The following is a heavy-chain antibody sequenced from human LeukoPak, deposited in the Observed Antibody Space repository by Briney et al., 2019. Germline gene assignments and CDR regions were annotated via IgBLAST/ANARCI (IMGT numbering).Heavy chain of an antibody. V-gene: IGHV4-30-4*01. CDR2: IYDSGSS. Sequence: SETLSLTCTVSGASIRSGDYYWSWIRQPPGKGLEWIGYIYDSGSSYYNPSLKSRITISVDTSENRFSLKLSSVTATDTAVYYCAGCYCSSTSCPDPGWFDPWGQGTLVTVSS. CDR1: GASIRSGDYY. D-gene: IGHD2-2*01. J-gene: IGHJ5*02. CDR3: AGCYCSSTSCPDPGWFDP.